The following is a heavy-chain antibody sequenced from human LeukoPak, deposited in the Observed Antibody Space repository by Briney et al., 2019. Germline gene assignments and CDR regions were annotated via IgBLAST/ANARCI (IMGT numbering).Heavy chain of an antibody. V-gene: IGHV4-39*07. D-gene: IGHD1-20*01. CDR1: GASISSSRYY. CDR2: ISYSVIT. Sequence: SETLSLTCTVSGASISSSRYYWGWIRQPPGKGLEWIGFISYSVITYYNPSLKSRVTISIDTSKNQFSLKLSSVTAADTAVYYCAGHNWNDLHFDYWGQGTLVTVSS. J-gene: IGHJ4*02. CDR3: AGHNWNDLHFDY.